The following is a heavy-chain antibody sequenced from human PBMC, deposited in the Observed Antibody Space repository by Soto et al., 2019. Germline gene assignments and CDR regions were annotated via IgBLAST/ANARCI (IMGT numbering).Heavy chain of an antibody. J-gene: IGHJ4*02. CDR2: VNNNGDKT. D-gene: IGHD5-12*01. CDR3: AREVAYFHSGAFAS. V-gene: IGHV3-23*01. Sequence: HPGGSLRLSCEGSTYTFSSHAMSWVRQAPGKGLEWVSTVNNNGDKTYYADSVKGRFTISRDNSKNTLNLQMNSLRVEDTAIYYCAREVAYFHSGAFASWGQGTLVTVSS. CDR1: TYTFSSHA.